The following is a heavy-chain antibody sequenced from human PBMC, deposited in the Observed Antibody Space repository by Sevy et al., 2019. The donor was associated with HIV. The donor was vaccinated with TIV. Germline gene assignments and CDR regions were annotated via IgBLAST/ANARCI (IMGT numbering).Heavy chain of an antibody. Sequence: ASVKVSCKASGGTFSSYAISWVRQAPGQGLEWMGGIIPIFGTANYAQKFQGRVTITADESTSTAYMELSSLRSEDTAVYYCARGGLSSFGVVNGFDYWGQGTLVTVSS. J-gene: IGHJ4*02. CDR2: IIPIFGTA. CDR1: GGTFSSYA. V-gene: IGHV1-69*13. D-gene: IGHD3-3*02. CDR3: ARGGLSSFGVVNGFDY.